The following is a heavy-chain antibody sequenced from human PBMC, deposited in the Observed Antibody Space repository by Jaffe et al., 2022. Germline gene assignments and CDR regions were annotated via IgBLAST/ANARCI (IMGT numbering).Heavy chain of an antibody. J-gene: IGHJ4*02. CDR1: GYSISSGYY. D-gene: IGHD5-12*01. CDR2: IYHSGST. CDR3: ARHGDGYNWGRYDY. Sequence: QVQLQESGPGLVKPSETLSLTCAVSGYSISSGYYWGWIRQPPGKGLEWIGSIYHSGSTYYNPSLKSRVTISVDTSKNQFSLKLSSVTAADTAVYYCARHGDGYNWGRYDYWGQGTLVTVSS. V-gene: IGHV4-38-2*01.